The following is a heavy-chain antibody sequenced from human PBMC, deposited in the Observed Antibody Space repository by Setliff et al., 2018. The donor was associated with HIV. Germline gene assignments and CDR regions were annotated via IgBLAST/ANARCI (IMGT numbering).Heavy chain of an antibody. D-gene: IGHD1-26*01. CDR3: ARGQDLGATWTGYYYYYMDV. CDR1: GGSISGYF. Sequence: PSETLSLTCNVSGGSISGYFWTWIRQPAGKGLEWIGRIYTSGSTNYNPSLKSRLSMSIDTSKNHFSLRLTSVTAADTAVYYCARGQDLGATWTGYYYYYMDVWGKGTTVTVSS. V-gene: IGHV4-4*07. J-gene: IGHJ6*03. CDR2: IYTSGST.